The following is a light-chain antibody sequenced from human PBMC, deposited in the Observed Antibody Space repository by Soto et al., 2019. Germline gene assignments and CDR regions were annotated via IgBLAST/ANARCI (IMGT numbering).Light chain of an antibody. CDR1: SSDVGGYNY. Sequence: QSALTQPASVSGSPGQSITISCTGTSSDVGGYNYVSWYQQHPGKAPKLIIFEVNSRPSGVSNHFSGSKSGNTASLTISGLQAEDEADYYCSSYTSSKTWVFGGGTKLTVL. V-gene: IGLV2-14*01. CDR2: EVN. CDR3: SSYTSSKTWV. J-gene: IGLJ3*02.